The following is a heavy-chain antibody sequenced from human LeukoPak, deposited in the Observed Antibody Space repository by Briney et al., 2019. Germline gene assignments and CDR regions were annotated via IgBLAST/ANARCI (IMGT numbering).Heavy chain of an antibody. D-gene: IGHD3-10*01. J-gene: IGHJ4*02. Sequence: ASVKASCKASGYTFTTYDLNWVRQAPGQGLEWMGWMNPNSGNTGYAQKFRGRVTMTRNISITTAYMELSNLTSEDTAVYYCARRIRGAPTDYWGQGTLVTVSS. CDR2: MNPNSGNT. CDR3: ARRIRGAPTDY. CDR1: GYTFTTYD. V-gene: IGHV1-8*01.